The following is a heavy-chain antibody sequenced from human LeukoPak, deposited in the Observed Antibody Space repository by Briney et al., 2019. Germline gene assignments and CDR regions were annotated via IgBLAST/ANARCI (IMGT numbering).Heavy chain of an antibody. J-gene: IGHJ4*02. CDR2: ISYDGSNQ. V-gene: IGHV3-30-3*01. Sequence: GGSLRLSCAASGFTLSNFAMHWVRQAPGKGLAWMAVISYDGSNQHYADSVKGRFTISRDNSKNTLSLQMNSLRVEDTAVYYCARGSNWENLLGYWGQGTLVTVSS. D-gene: IGHD1-1*01. CDR3: ARGSNWENLLGY. CDR1: GFTLSNFA.